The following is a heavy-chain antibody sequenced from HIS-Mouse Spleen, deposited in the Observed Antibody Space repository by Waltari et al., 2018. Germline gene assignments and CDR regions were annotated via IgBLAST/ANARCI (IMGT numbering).Heavy chain of an antibody. J-gene: IGHJ4*02. CDR3: ARAGYGSGSYYFDY. Sequence: QVQLQQWGAGLLKPSGTLSLTCAVYGGSFSGYYWSWIRQPPGKGLEWIGEINHSGSTNYNPSLKSRVTISVDTSKNQFSLKLSSVTAADTAVYYCARAGYGSGSYYFDYWGQGTLVTVSS. CDR2: INHSGST. D-gene: IGHD3-10*01. CDR1: GGSFSGYY. V-gene: IGHV4-34*01.